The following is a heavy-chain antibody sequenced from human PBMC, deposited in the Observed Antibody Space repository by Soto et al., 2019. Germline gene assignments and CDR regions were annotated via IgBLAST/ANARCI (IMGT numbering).Heavy chain of an antibody. J-gene: IGHJ3*02. D-gene: IGHD2-15*01. Sequence: HPGGSLRLSCAASGFTFSTSWMNWVRQAPGKGLEWVGRIRAKAYSYATAYAASVKGRFTISRDDSKNTAYLQMNSLKTEDTAVYYCVRYCSGGSCPDAFDIWGQGTMVTVSS. CDR2: IRAKAYSYAT. CDR1: GFTFSTSW. V-gene: IGHV3-73*01. CDR3: VRYCSGGSCPDAFDI.